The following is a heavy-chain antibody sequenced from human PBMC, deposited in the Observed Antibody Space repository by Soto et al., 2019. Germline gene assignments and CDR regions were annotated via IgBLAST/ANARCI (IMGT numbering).Heavy chain of an antibody. J-gene: IGHJ6*02. D-gene: IGHD3-10*01. V-gene: IGHV1-69*01. CDR1: GGTFSSYA. Sequence: QVQLVQSGAEVKKPGSSVKVSCKASGGTFSSYAISWVRQAPGQGLEWMGGIIPIFGTANYAQKFQGRVTITADESTSTAYMELSSLRSEDTVVYYCARDRENMVRGVIITLKRYYYGMDVWGQGTTVTVSS. CDR2: IIPIFGTA. CDR3: ARDRENMVRGVIITLKRYYYGMDV.